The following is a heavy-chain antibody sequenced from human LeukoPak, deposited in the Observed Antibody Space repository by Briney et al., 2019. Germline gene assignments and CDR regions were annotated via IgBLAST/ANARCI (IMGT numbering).Heavy chain of an antibody. D-gene: IGHD3-3*01. CDR2: VNQGGTEK. J-gene: IGHJ6*03. CDR3: AKTSLSDPSGHYYYMDV. CDR1: GFTFSSQW. V-gene: IGHV3-7*01. Sequence: PGGSLRLSCAASGFTFSSQWMSWVRQAPGKGLEWVANVNQGGTEKYYVDSVKGRFTISRDNAENSLYLQLNNLRIEDTALYYCAKTSLSDPSGHYYYMDVWGKGTTVTVSS.